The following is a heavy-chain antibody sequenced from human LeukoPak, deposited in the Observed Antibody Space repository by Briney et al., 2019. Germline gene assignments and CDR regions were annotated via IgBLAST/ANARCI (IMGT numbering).Heavy chain of an antibody. Sequence: PGGSLRLSCAASGFTFTNYAMSWVRQAPGKGLEWVSTITGDGRNTYYADSVKGRFTISRDNSKNTLYLQMNSLRAEDTAVYYCAKAGVHLEWFRNDYWGQGTLVTVSS. J-gene: IGHJ4*02. CDR1: GFTFTNYA. V-gene: IGHV3-23*01. CDR3: AKAGVHLEWFRNDY. D-gene: IGHD3-3*01. CDR2: ITGDGRNT.